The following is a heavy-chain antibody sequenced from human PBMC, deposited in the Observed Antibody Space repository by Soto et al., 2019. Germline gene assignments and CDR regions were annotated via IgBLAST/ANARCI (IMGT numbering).Heavy chain of an antibody. J-gene: IGHJ4*02. CDR2: ISVYNGNR. CDR1: GFNFVDHG. D-gene: IGHD2-15*01. V-gene: IGHV1-18*04. Sequence: ASVKVSCKASGFNFVDHGFSWVRQAPGHALEWMGWISVYNGNREYAEKFQGRLSMTTDTSTDTAYMELGSLRSADTAVYYCVLARAAPSVPFVFWGQGTLVTVSS. CDR3: VLARAAPSVPFVF.